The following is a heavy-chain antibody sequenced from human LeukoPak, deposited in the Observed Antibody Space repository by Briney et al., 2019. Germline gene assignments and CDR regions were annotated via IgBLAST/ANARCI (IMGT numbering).Heavy chain of an antibody. CDR2: INSDGSST. D-gene: IGHD2-21*01. Sequence: GGSLRLSCAASGFTFNTYTMNWVRQAPGKGLVWVSRINSDGSSTSYADSVKGRFTISRDNAKNTLFLQMNSLRAEDTAMYYCARDCGRSRDYGMDVWGQGTTVTVSS. V-gene: IGHV3-74*01. CDR3: ARDCGRSRDYGMDV. J-gene: IGHJ6*02. CDR1: GFTFNTYT.